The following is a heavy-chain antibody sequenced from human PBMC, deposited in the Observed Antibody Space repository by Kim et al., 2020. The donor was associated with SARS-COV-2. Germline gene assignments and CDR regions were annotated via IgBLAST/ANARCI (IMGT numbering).Heavy chain of an antibody. Sequence: PSLKSRVTISVDTSKNQFSLKLSSVTAADTAVYYCARLTPEGGWYGYFDYWGQGTLVTVSS. J-gene: IGHJ4*02. D-gene: IGHD6-19*01. CDR3: ARLTPEGGWYGYFDY. V-gene: IGHV4-59*08.